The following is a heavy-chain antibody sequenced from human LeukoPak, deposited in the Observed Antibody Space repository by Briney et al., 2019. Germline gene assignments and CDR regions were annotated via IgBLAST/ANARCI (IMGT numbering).Heavy chain of an antibody. CDR1: GLAFSTNS. CDR2: IKGDGSKQ. V-gene: IGHV3-7*01. J-gene: IGHJ4*02. CDR3: ARDGDHSCGDY. Sequence: GGSLRLSCVVSGLAFSTNSMSWVRQAPGKGLEWVANIKGDGSKQYYVGSVKGRFTISRDNAKNSLYLQMYSLTAEDTAVYYCARDGDHSCGDYWGQGTLVTVSS. D-gene: IGHD2-2*01.